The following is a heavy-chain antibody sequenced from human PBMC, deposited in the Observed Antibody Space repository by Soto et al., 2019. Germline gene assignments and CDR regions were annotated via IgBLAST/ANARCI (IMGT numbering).Heavy chain of an antibody. V-gene: IGHV4-4*02. CDR3: AVRQYLASFVS. Sequence: QVQLQESGPGLLKPSGTLSLTCAVSSGSISSSTWWTWVRQPPGKGLVWIGETHHIGNTNYNPSLGSRVTILLDKSMNQFSVKLTSVTAADTSVYYCAVRQYLASFVSWSQGTLVTVSS. J-gene: IGHJ4*02. CDR2: THHIGNT. D-gene: IGHD2-2*01. CDR1: SGSISSSTW.